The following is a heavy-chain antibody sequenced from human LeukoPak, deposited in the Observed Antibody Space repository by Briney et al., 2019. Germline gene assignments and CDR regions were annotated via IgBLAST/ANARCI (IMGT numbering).Heavy chain of an antibody. Sequence: GGSLRLSCEGSGFTFSNYWMGWVRQAPGKGLQWVANIKTDGGEKYYVDSVKGRFTISRDNAKNSLYPQMNSLRAEDTAVYYCATYSSLNRREFQYWGQGTLLTVSS. D-gene: IGHD3-22*01. CDR2: IKTDGGEK. CDR1: GFTFSNYW. CDR3: ATYSSLNRREFQY. J-gene: IGHJ1*01. V-gene: IGHV3-7*01.